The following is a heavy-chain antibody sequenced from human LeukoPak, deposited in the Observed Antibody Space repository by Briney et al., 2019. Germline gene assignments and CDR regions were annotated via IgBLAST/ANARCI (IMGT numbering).Heavy chain of an antibody. Sequence: GASVKVSCKASGYTFTGYYMHWVRQAPGQGLEWMGRINPNSGGTNYAQKFQGRVTMTRDTSISTAYMELSRLRSDDTAVYYCARDTTPGVYYMDVWGKGTTVTASS. J-gene: IGHJ6*03. CDR3: ARDTTPGVYYMDV. CDR1: GYTFTGYY. D-gene: IGHD2-8*01. V-gene: IGHV1-2*06. CDR2: INPNSGGT.